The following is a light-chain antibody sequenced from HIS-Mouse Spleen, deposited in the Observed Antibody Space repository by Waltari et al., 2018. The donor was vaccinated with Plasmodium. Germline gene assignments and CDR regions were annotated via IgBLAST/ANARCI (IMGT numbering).Light chain of an antibody. V-gene: IGKV1-39*01. J-gene: IGKJ1*01. CDR3: QQSYSTWT. Sequence: DIQMTQSPSSLSASVGDRVTITCRASQSISSYLNWYHQKPGKAPNLLIYAASSLQSGVPSRFSGSGSGTDFTLTISSLQPEDFATYYCQQSYSTWTFGQGTKVEIK. CDR2: AAS. CDR1: QSISSY.